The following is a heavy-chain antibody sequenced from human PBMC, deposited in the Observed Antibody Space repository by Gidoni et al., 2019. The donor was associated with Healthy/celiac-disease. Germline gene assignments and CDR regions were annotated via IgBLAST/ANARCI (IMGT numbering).Heavy chain of an antibody. Sequence: QVQLVESGGGVVQPGRSLRLSCAASGFTFSSYGMHWVRQAPGKGLEWVAVISYDGSNKYYADSVKGRFTISRDNSKNTLYLQMNSLRAEDTAVYYCAKDSFTYYDFWSGYFDYWGQGTLVTVSS. CDR1: GFTFSSYG. CDR3: AKDSFTYYDFWSGYFDY. CDR2: ISYDGSNK. V-gene: IGHV3-30*18. D-gene: IGHD3-3*01. J-gene: IGHJ4*02.